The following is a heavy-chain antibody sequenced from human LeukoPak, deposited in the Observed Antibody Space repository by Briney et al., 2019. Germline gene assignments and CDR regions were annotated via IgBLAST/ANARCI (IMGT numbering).Heavy chain of an antibody. J-gene: IGHJ3*02. CDR2: IVNSGDST. D-gene: IGHD5-24*01. CDR1: GFTFSSYA. Sequence: GGSLRLSCGASGFTFSSYAVSWVRQAPGKGLEWVSTIVNSGDSTYYADSVKGRFTISRDNSKNTLYLQMNSLRAEDTAVYYCAKVALEMATLDAFDIWGQGTMVTVSS. CDR3: AKVALEMATLDAFDI. V-gene: IGHV3-23*01.